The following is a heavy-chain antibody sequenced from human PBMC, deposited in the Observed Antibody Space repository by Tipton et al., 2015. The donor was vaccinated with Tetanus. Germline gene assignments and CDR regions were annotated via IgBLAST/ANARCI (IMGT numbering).Heavy chain of an antibody. CDR1: GGSISSYY. J-gene: IGHJ6*02. CDR2: IYYSGST. D-gene: IGHD3-3*01. V-gene: IGHV4-59*01. CDR3: ARDLGITIFGVVSPFFGMDV. Sequence: LRLSCTVSGGSISSYYWSWIRQPPGKGLEWIGYIYYSGSTNYNPSLKSRVTISVDTSKNQFSLKLSSVTAADTAVYYCARDLGITIFGVVSPFFGMDVWGQGTTVTVSS.